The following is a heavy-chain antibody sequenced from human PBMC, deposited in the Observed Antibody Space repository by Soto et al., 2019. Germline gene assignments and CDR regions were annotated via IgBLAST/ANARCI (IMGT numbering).Heavy chain of an antibody. J-gene: IGHJ6*02. CDR3: ARDAESIVVVPAAHPYGMDV. Sequence: TGGSLRLSCAASGFTFSSYSMNWVRQAPGKGLEWVSSISSSSSYIYYADSVKGRFTISRDNAKNSLYLQMNSLRAEDTAVYYCARDAESIVVVPAAHPYGMDVWGQGTTVTVSS. CDR2: ISSSSSYI. D-gene: IGHD2-2*01. CDR1: GFTFSSYS. V-gene: IGHV3-21*01.